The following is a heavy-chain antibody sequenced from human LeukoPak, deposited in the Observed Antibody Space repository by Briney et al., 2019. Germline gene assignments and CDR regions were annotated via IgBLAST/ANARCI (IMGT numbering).Heavy chain of an antibody. CDR1: GFTFSSYN. CDR2: ISSSSSYI. V-gene: IGHV3-21*01. Sequence: GGSLRLSCAASGFTFSSYNMNWVRQAPGKGLEWVSSISSSSSYIYYADSVKGRFTISRDSAKKSPFLQMNSLRAEDTAVYYCARDRWHDYWGQGTLVTVSS. CDR3: ARDRWHDY. D-gene: IGHD2-15*01. J-gene: IGHJ4*02.